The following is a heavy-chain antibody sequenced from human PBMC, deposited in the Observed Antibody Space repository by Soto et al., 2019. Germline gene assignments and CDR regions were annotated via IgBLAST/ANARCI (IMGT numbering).Heavy chain of an antibody. V-gene: IGHV3-11*01. CDR1: GFTFSDYY. CDR3: ARAREPYFSLRPVDY. D-gene: IGHD4-17*01. Sequence: QVQLVESGGGLVEPGGSLRLSCVASGFTFSDYYMSWIRQAAGKGLEYVSYISNSGTTRYYADSGTGRFTISRDNANNSLFLQLNSLRVEDTAMYYCARAREPYFSLRPVDYWGQGTLVTVSS. CDR2: ISNSGTTR. J-gene: IGHJ4*02.